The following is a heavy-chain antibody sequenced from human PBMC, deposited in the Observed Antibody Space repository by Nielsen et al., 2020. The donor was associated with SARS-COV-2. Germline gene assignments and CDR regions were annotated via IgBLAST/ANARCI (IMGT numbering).Heavy chain of an antibody. V-gene: IGHV3-11*03. CDR1: GFTFSDYY. CDR3: ARLWDDGYYFDTGPYDY. J-gene: IGHJ4*02. D-gene: IGHD3-22*01. Sequence: GESLKISCAASGFTFSDYYMSWIRQAPGKGLEWVSYIGSSSSYTDYTDSVKGRFTISRDNAKNTLYLQMNSLRAEDTAVYYCARLWDDGYYFDTGPYDYWGQGTLVTVSS. CDR2: IGSSSSYT.